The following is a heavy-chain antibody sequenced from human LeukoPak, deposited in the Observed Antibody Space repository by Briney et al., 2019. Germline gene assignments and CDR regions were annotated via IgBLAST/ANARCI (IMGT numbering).Heavy chain of an antibody. CDR1: GYTFTGYH. J-gene: IGHJ4*02. CDR3: ESAGNEYGGYVVDY. D-gene: IGHD5-12*01. V-gene: IGHV1-2*02. Sequence: ASLKVSCKTSGYTFTGYHMHWVRQAPGQGLEWMGWINPNSGGTNYAQKFQGRVTMTRDMSISTAYMELSRLRSDDTAVYYCESAGNEYGGYVVDYWGQGTLVTVSS. CDR2: INPNSGGT.